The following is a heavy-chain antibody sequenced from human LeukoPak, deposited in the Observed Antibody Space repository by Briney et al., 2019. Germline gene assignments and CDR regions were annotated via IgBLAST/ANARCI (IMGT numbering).Heavy chain of an antibody. Sequence: GGSLRLSCAASGFTFSTYTMNWVRQAPGTGLEWVSTITSGSYIYYAYSVKGRFTISRDNAKNSLYLQMNSLRAEDTAVYYCARDREYVPDYWGQGTLVTVSS. CDR1: GFTFSTYT. CDR3: ARDREYVPDY. CDR2: ITSGSYI. V-gene: IGHV3-21*01. D-gene: IGHD2-2*01. J-gene: IGHJ4*02.